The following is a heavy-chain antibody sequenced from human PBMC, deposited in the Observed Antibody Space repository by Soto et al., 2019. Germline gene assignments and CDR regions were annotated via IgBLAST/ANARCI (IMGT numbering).Heavy chain of an antibody. CDR1: GFTVSNTG. V-gene: IGHV3-33*01. D-gene: IGHD2-2*02. Sequence: GGSLRLSCAASGFTVSNTGMHWVRQAPGKGLEWVAVIWWDGNTKYYADSVKGRFTVSRDTSVNTIYLQMNSLRVDDTAVYYCARDPCFPCESIPYLDYWGQGALVTVSS. CDR2: IWWDGNTK. CDR3: ARDPCFPCESIPYLDY. J-gene: IGHJ4*02.